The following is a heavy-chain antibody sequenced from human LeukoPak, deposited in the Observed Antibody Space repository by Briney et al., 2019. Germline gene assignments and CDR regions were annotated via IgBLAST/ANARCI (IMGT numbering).Heavy chain of an antibody. Sequence: PGGSLRLSCEASGFTFNMYTMAWVRQTSWKGLEWVSGISGSGGSTHYRDSVKGRFTISRDNGKSTVYLQMINLRVEDTAVYHCAKVVDTEQTRKTTLPPFDYWGQGLLVTVSS. CDR3: AKVVDTEQTRKTTLPPFDY. V-gene: IGHV3-23*01. CDR1: GFTFNMYT. CDR2: ISGSGGST. J-gene: IGHJ4*02. D-gene: IGHD1/OR15-1a*01.